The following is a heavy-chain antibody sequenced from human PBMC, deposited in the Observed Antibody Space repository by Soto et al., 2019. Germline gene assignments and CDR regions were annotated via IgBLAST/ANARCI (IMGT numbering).Heavy chain of an antibody. CDR2: ISYDGSNK. CDR3: ARDRFVVVVAATPDTSYYYGMDV. J-gene: IGHJ6*02. Sequence: QVQLVESGGGVVQPGRSLRLSCAASGFTFSSYAMHWVRQAPGKGLEWVAVISYDGSNKYYADSVKGRFTISRDNSKNTXXRXMIXLRAEDTAVYYCARDRFVVVVAATPDTSYYYGMDVWGQGTTVTVSS. D-gene: IGHD2-15*01. CDR1: GFTFSSYA. V-gene: IGHV3-30-3*01.